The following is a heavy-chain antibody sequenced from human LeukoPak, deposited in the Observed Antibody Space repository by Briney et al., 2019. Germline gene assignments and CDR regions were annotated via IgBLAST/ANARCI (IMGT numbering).Heavy chain of an antibody. D-gene: IGHD3-22*01. CDR1: GFTFSSYA. CDR3: AKVHLTYYYDSSGYGFQVY. V-gene: IGHV3-30*18. CDR2: ISYDGSNN. Sequence: GGSLRLSCVASGFTFSSYAMHWVRQAPGKGLEWVGVISYDGSNNYYADSVKGRFTISRDNSKNTLFLQMNSLRAEDTAVYYCAKVHLTYYYDSSGYGFQVYWGQGTLVTVSS. J-gene: IGHJ4*02.